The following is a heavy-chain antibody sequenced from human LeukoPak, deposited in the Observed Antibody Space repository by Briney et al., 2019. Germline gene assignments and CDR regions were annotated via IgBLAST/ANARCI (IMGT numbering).Heavy chain of an antibody. CDR3: AKAGGVVVPAAIYYYYYMDV. J-gene: IGHJ6*03. V-gene: IGHV3-53*01. D-gene: IGHD2-2*01. CDR1: GFTVSSNS. CDR2: IYSDNT. Sequence: GGSLRLSCTVSGFTVSSNSMSWVRQAPGKGLEWVSFIYSDNTHYSDSVKGRFTISRDNSKNTLYLQMNSLRAEDTAVYYCAKAGGVVVPAAIYYYYYMDVWGKGTTVTVSS.